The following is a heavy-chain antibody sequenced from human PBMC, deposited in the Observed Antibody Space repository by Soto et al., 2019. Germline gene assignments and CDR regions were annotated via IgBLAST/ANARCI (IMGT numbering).Heavy chain of an antibody. D-gene: IGHD3-22*01. CDR2: IWYDGNKK. CDR1: GVTFSSNC. V-gene: IGHV3-33*03. Sequence: GGSLRLSCAASGVTFSSNCMHWVRQAPGKGLEWVAVIWYDGNKKYYGDSVRGRFTISRDNSKNTLYLEMNSLRAEDTAVYYCVVDTSGLLDYWGQGTQVTVSS. J-gene: IGHJ4*02. CDR3: VVDTSGLLDY.